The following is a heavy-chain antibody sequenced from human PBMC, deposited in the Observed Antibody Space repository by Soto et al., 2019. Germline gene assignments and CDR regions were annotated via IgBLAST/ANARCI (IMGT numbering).Heavy chain of an antibody. J-gene: IGHJ6*02. Sequence: WGSLRLSCAASGFTFISYSINFVRHSPLKWLEWVSYISSSSSTIYYADSVKGRFTISRDNAKNSLYLQMNSLRDEDTAVYYCARRGIAAINYYGMDVWGQGTTVTVSS. CDR3: ARRGIAAINYYGMDV. V-gene: IGHV3-48*02. CDR1: GFTFISYS. D-gene: IGHD6-25*01. CDR2: ISSSSSTI.